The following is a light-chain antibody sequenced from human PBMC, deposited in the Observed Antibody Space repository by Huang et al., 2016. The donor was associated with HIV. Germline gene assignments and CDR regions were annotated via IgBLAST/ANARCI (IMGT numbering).Light chain of an antibody. Sequence: DIQMTQSPSTLSASVGDRVTITCRASQSISSWLAWYQQKPGKAPKLLIYDASSLESGVPSRFRGSGSGTEFTLTISSLQPDNFASYYCQQYNRYPYTFGQGTKLEIK. J-gene: IGKJ2*01. V-gene: IGKV1-5*01. CDR3: QQYNRYPYT. CDR2: DAS. CDR1: QSISSW.